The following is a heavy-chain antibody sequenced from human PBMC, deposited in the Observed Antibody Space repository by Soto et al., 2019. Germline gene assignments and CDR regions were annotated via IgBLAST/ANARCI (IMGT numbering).Heavy chain of an antibody. J-gene: IGHJ4*02. V-gene: IGHV3-30*18. CDR3: EKGKGRLEYYFDY. Sequence: QVQLVESGGGVVQPGRSLRLSCAASGFTFSIYGMHWVRQAPGKGLEWVAVISYDGSNKYYADSVKGRFTISRDNSKNTMDLEMNSLRAEDTAVYYCEKGKGRLEYYFDYWGQGTLVTVSS. CDR1: GFTFSIYG. CDR2: ISYDGSNK.